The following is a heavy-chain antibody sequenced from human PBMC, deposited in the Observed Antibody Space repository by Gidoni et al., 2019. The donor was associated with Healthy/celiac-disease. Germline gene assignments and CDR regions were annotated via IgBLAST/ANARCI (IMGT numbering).Heavy chain of an antibody. CDR2: ISGRGGRN. Sequence: EVQLLESGGGLVKPGGSLRLSCAASGLPFSSYSMSWVRQAPGKGLEWVSAISGRGGRNSYADSVKGRFTISRDNSKNTLYLQMNSLRAEDTAVYYCAKGGVYGDYTSHYYGMDVWGQGTTVTVSS. J-gene: IGHJ6*02. V-gene: IGHV3-23*01. CDR3: AKGGVYGDYTSHYYGMDV. CDR1: GLPFSSYS. D-gene: IGHD4-17*01.